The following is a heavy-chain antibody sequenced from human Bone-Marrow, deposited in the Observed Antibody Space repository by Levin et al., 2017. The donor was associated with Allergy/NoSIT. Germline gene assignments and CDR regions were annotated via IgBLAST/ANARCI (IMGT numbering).Heavy chain of an antibody. CDR1: GYTFTGYY. J-gene: IGHJ5*02. D-gene: IGHD3-10*01. CDR3: ARYGSGSPPDP. V-gene: IGHV1-2*02. CDR2: INPNSGGT. Sequence: GESLKISCKASGYTFTGYYMHWVRQAPGQGLEWMGWINPNSGGTNYAQKFQGRVTMTRDTSISTAYMELSRLRSDDTAVYYCARYGSGSPPDPWGQGTLVTVSS.